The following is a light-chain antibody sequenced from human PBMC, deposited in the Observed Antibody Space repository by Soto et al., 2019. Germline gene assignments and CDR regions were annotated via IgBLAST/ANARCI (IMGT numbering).Light chain of an antibody. Sequence: EIVLTQSPDALSLSPGERVSLSCRASRPFVSQYIAWYHQKPGQAPRLLIYAASTRHTGIPARFSASGSGTDFTLTISRLEPEDFAVYYCEQYGSSPRTFGQGTKVDI. J-gene: IGKJ1*01. V-gene: IGKV3-20*01. CDR2: AAS. CDR3: EQYGSSPRT. CDR1: RPFVSQY.